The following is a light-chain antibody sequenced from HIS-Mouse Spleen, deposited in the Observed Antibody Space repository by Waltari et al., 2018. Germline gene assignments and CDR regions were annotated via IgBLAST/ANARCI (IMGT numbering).Light chain of an antibody. CDR1: QSVSSSY. V-gene: IGKV3-20*01. Sequence: EIVLTQSPGTLSLSPVERATLSCRASQSVSSSYLAWYQQKPGQAPRLLIYGASSGATGIPDRFSGSGSGTDFTLTISRLEPEDFAVYYCQQYGSSPPTFGQGTKVEIK. CDR2: GAS. J-gene: IGKJ1*01. CDR3: QQYGSSPPT.